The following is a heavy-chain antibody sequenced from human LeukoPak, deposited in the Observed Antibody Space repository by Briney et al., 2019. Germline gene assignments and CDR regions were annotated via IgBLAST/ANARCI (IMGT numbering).Heavy chain of an antibody. Sequence: GGSLRLSSAASGFTFSDYYISWVRQAPGKGLEWVSYVSQSGTTISYADSVKGRFTIFRDNAKNSLYLQMNSLRAEDTAVYYCARESYSGSPEDWFDPWGQGTLVTVSS. CDR3: ARESYSGSPEDWFDP. J-gene: IGHJ5*02. D-gene: IGHD1-26*01. CDR1: GFTFSDYY. CDR2: VSQSGTTI. V-gene: IGHV3-11*04.